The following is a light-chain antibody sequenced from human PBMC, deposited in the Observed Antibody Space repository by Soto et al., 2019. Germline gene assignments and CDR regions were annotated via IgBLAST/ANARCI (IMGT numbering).Light chain of an antibody. CDR3: QQYNNWPPLT. V-gene: IGKV3-15*01. Sequence: EIVMTQSPATLSVSPGERATLSCRASQSVSSNLAWYQQKPGQAPRLPIYGASTRATGIPARFSGSGSGTEFTLTISSLQSEDFAVYYCQQYNNWPPLTFGGGTKGEIK. J-gene: IGKJ4*01. CDR2: GAS. CDR1: QSVSSN.